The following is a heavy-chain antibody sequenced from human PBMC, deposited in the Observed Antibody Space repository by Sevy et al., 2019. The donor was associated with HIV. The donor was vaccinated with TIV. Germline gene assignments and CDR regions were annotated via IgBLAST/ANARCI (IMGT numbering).Heavy chain of an antibody. J-gene: IGHJ4*02. V-gene: IGHV3-66*01. CDR1: GFTVSSNY. D-gene: IGHD3-22*01. CDR2: IYRGRRT. Sequence: GGSLRLSCTASGFTVSSNYMSWVRQAPGKGLEWVSVIYRGRRTSYADSVKARFTISIDDSKNTLYLQMNSLRAEDTGIYYCARDGDSSGYFRDYWGQGTLVTVSS. CDR3: ARDGDSSGYFRDY.